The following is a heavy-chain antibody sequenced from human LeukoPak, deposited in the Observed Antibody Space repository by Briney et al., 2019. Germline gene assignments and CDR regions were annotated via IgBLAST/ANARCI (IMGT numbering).Heavy chain of an antibody. Sequence: GGSLRLSCAASGFTFSSYGMHWVRQAPGKGLEWVAVISYDGSNKYYADSVKGRFTISRDNSKNTLYLQMNSLRAEDTAVYYCAKSGPAAIAHYYYYGMDVWGQGTTVTVSS. CDR2: ISYDGSNK. CDR3: AKSGPAAIAHYYYYGMDV. J-gene: IGHJ6*02. CDR1: GFTFSSYG. V-gene: IGHV3-30*18. D-gene: IGHD2-2*01.